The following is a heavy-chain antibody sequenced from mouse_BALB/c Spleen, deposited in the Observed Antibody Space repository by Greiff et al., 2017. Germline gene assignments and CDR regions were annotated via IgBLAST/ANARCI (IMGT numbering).Heavy chain of an antibody. CDR2: INPYNDGT. CDR3: AREDGSRYYYAMDY. J-gene: IGHJ4*01. D-gene: IGHD1-1*01. Sequence: VQLQQSGPELVKPGASVKMSCKASGYTFTSYLMHWVKQKPGQGLEWIGYINPYNDGTKYNEKFKGKATLTSDKSSSTAYMELSSLTSEDSAVYYCAREDGSRYYYAMDYWGQGTSVTVSS. V-gene: IGHV1-14*01. CDR1: GYTFTSYL.